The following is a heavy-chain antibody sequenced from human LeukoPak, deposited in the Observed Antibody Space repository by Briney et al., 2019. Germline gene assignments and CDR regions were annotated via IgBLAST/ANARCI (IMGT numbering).Heavy chain of an antibody. CDR3: ARDPGVVAFHYFDY. J-gene: IGHJ4*02. CDR2: IGGSGGST. CDR1: GFTFSSHA. D-gene: IGHD3-3*01. Sequence: PGGPLRLSCAASGFTFSSHAMGWVRQAPGKGLEWVSAIGGSGGSTYYADSVKGRFTISRDNSKNTLYLQMNSLRAEDTALYYCARDPGVVAFHYFDYWGQGTLVTVSP. V-gene: IGHV3-23*01.